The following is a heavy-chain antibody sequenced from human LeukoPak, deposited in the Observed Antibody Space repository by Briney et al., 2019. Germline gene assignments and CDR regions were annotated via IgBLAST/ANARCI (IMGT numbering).Heavy chain of an antibody. CDR3: ARLKVGTTHPDY. Sequence: SGTLSLTCSVSDNSISRSSYYCGWIRQPPGKGLEWIGTFYYSGFTYYNPSLKNRVTISVDTSKNQFSLKLSSVTAEDTAVYYCARLKVGTTHPDYWGQGTLVTVSS. CDR1: DNSISRSSYY. CDR2: FYYSGFT. D-gene: IGHD1-26*01. J-gene: IGHJ4*02. V-gene: IGHV4-39*01.